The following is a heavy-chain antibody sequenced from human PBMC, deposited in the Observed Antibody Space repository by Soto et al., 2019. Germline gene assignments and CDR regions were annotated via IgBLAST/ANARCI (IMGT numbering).Heavy chain of an antibody. CDR1: GFTFSSYA. V-gene: IGHV3-23*01. CDR2: ISGSGGST. Sequence: GGSLRLSCAASGFTFSSYAMSWVRQAPGKGLEWVSAISGSGGSTYYADSVKGRFTISRDNSKNTLHLQMNSLRAEDTAVYYCAKVGYYGSGSFDAFDIWGQGTMVTVSS. CDR3: AKVGYYGSGSFDAFDI. D-gene: IGHD3-10*01. J-gene: IGHJ3*02.